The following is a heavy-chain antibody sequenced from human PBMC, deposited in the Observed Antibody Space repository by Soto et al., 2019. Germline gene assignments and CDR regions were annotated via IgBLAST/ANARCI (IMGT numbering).Heavy chain of an antibody. J-gene: IGHJ4*02. V-gene: IGHV1-18*01. Sequence: ASVKVSCKASGYTFTSYGFSWVRQAPGQGLEWMGWISAYNGNTNYAQKLQGRVTMTTDTSTSTAYMELRSLRAEDTAVYYCARVRSNWNYPYYFDYWGQGTLVTVSS. D-gene: IGHD1-7*01. CDR1: GYTFTSYG. CDR3: ARVRSNWNYPYYFDY. CDR2: ISAYNGNT.